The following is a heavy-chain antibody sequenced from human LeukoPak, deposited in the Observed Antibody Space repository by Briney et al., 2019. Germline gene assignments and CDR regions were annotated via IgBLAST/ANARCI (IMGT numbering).Heavy chain of an antibody. D-gene: IGHD3-3*01. CDR1: GLTFSSYA. Sequence: GGSLRLSCAASGLTFSSYAMSWVRQAPGKGLEWVSAISGSGGSTYYADSVKGRFTISRDNSKNTLYLQMNSLRAEDTAVYYCARPTRITIFGVVIRRGLNYFDYWGQGTLVTVSS. CDR3: ARPTRITIFGVVIRRGLNYFDY. J-gene: IGHJ4*02. V-gene: IGHV3-23*01. CDR2: ISGSGGST.